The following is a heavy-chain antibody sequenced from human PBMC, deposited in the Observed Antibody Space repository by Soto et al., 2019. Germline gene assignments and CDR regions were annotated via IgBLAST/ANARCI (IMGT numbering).Heavy chain of an antibody. V-gene: IGHV1-8*01. CDR2: INPNSGNI. Sequence: ASVRVSCKASGDTFTTYDINWVRQATGHGLEWMGWINPNSGNIGYAQRFQGRVTMTRDTAIRTAYMEVSSLRSDDTAVYYCARGRASGSYYLLDYWGQGTLVTVSS. CDR3: ARGRASGSYYLLDY. J-gene: IGHJ4*02. D-gene: IGHD3-10*01. CDR1: GDTFTTYD.